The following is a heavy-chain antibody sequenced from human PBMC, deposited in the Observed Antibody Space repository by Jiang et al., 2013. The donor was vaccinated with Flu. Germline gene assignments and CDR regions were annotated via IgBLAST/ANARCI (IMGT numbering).Heavy chain of an antibody. D-gene: IGHD2-8*02. V-gene: IGHV4-59*08. CDR1: GDSISSYS. CDR3: AVALTGGYNNFDF. CDR2: IYYSGST. Sequence: GLVKPSETLSLTCTVSGDSISSYSWSWVRQPPGEGLEWIGYIYYSGSTNYNPSLRSRVTISVDTSKNQFSLRLSSVTAADTAVYYCAVALTGGYNNFDFWGQGTLVTVSS. J-gene: IGHJ4*02.